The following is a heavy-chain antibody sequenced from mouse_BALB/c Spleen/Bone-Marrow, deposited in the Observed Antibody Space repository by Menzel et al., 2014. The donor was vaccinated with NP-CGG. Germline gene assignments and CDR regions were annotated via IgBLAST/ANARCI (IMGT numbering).Heavy chain of an antibody. CDR3: ARDRYYGYAMDY. V-gene: IGHV5-6-3*01. CDR1: RFTFSSYG. CDR2: INSNGGST. D-gene: IGHD1-1*01. Sequence: EVQVVESGGGLVQPGGSLKLSCAASRFTFSSYGMSWVRQTPDERLELVATINSNGGSTYYPDSVKGRFTISRDNAKNTLYLQMSSLKSEDTAMYYCARDRYYGYAMDYWGQGTSVTVSS. J-gene: IGHJ4*01.